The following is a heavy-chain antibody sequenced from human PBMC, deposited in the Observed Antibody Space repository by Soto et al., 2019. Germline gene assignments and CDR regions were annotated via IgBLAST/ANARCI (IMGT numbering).Heavy chain of an antibody. J-gene: IGHJ1*01. CDR2: IIPIFGTA. V-gene: IGHV1-69*06. CDR1: GGTFSSYA. D-gene: IGHD3-22*01. Sequence: QVQLVQSGAEVKKPGSSVKVSCKASGGTFSSYAISWVRQAPGQGLEWMGEIIPIFGTANDAQKFQGRVTITADKSTSTAYMELGSLRSEDTVVYYCARYVTGYYDSSGLQHWGQGTLVTASS. CDR3: ARYVTGYYDSSGLQH.